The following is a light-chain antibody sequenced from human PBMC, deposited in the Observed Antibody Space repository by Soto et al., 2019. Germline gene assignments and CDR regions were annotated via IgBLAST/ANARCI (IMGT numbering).Light chain of an antibody. CDR1: SSDVGGYNY. J-gene: IGLJ2*01. CDR2: EVS. Sequence: QSALTQPPSASGSPGQSVTISCTGTSSDVGGYNYVSWYQQHPGKAPKLMIYEVSKRPSGVPDRFSGSKSGNTASLTVSGLQAEDEADYYCSSYAGSNMFEFGGGTKLNVL. V-gene: IGLV2-8*01. CDR3: SSYAGSNMFE.